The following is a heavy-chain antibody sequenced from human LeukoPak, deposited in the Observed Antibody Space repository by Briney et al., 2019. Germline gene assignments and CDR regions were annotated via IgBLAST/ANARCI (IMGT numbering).Heavy chain of an antibody. CDR3: ARTSSSWL. CDR2: IYDSGST. D-gene: IGHD6-13*01. Sequence: PSETLSLTCTVSGASINNYYWSWIRQPPGKGLEWIGCIYDSGSTDYNPSLKSRVTISVDTSKNQFSLKLTSVTAADTAMYYCARTSSSWLWGQGTLVTVSS. CDR1: GASINNYY. J-gene: IGHJ4*02. V-gene: IGHV4-59*01.